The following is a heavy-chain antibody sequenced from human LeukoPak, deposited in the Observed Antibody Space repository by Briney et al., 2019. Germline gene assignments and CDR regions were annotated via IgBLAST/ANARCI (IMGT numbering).Heavy chain of an antibody. D-gene: IGHD3-22*01. J-gene: IGHJ4*02. CDR3: AKESAKYYYDSSGYPTVD. CDR1: GFTFSSYA. Sequence: PGGSLRLSCAASGFTFSSYAMSWVRQAPGKGLEWVSAISGSGGSTYYADSVKGRLTISRDNSKNTLYLQMNSLRAEDTAVYYCAKESAKYYYDSSGYPTVDWGQGTLVTVSS. CDR2: ISGSGGST. V-gene: IGHV3-23*01.